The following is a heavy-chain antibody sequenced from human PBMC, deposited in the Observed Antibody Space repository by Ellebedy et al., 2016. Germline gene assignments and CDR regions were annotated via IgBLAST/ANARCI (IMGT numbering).Heavy chain of an antibody. Sequence: ASVKVSCXASGYTFTSNSMHWVRQAPGQGLEWMGIINPSGGSTSYAQKFQGRVTMTRDTSTSTAYMELSSLRSEDTAVYYCASHVGYCSGGSCATWFNPWGQGTLVTVSS. CDR1: GYTFTSNS. V-gene: IGHV1-46*01. J-gene: IGHJ5*02. CDR2: INPSGGST. D-gene: IGHD2-15*01. CDR3: ASHVGYCSGGSCATWFNP.